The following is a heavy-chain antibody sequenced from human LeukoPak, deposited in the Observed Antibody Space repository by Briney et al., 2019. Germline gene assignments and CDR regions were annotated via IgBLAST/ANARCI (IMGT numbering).Heavy chain of an antibody. CDR1: GFTFDDYA. D-gene: IGHD3-16*01. V-gene: IGHV3-9*01. CDR2: ISWNSGSI. J-gene: IGHJ4*02. Sequence: GGSLRLFCAASGFTFDDYAMHWVRQAPGKGLEWVSGISWNSGSIGYADSVKGRFTISRDNAKNSLYLQMNSLRAEDTALYYCATSLAGGFTGGFDYWGQGTLVTVSS. CDR3: ATSLAGGFTGGFDY.